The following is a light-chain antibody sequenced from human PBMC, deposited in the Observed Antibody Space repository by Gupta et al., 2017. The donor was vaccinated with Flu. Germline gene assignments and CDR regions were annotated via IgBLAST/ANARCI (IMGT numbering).Light chain of an antibody. J-gene: IGLJ3*02. V-gene: IGLV6-57*01. CDR3: QSYEGTDRWV. CDR1: SGSIADNY. CDR2: EDN. Sequence: NFMLTQPHSVSESPGKAVTISCARDSGSIADNYVQWYQQRPGSSPTLLISEDNQRVPGVPDRFSASIDGASNSASLTISGLQSEDEADYFCQSYEGTDRWVFGGGTKLTVL.